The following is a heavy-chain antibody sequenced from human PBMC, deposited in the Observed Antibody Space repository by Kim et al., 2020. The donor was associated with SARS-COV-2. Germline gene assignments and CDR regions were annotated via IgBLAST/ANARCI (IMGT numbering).Heavy chain of an antibody. CDR2: ISYDGSNK. J-gene: IGHJ3*02. Sequence: GGSLRLSCAASGFTFSSYGMHWVRQAPGKGLEWVAVISYDGSNKYYADSVKGRFTISRDNSKNTLYLQMNSLRAEDTAVYYCAKDGPWFGQSPGAFDIWGPGTMVTGSS. CDR3: AKDGPWFGQSPGAFDI. CDR1: GFTFSSYG. V-gene: IGHV3-30*18. D-gene: IGHD3-10*01.